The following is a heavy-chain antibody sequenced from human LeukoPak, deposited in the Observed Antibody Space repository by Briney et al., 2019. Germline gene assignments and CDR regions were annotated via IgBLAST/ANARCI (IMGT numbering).Heavy chain of an antibody. Sequence: KPSETLSLTCAVYGGSFSGYYWSWIRQPPGKGLEWIGEINHSGSTNYNPSLKSRVTISVDTSKNQFSLKLSSVTAADTAVYYCARYRRCCSGGSCFDYWGQGTLVTVSS. J-gene: IGHJ4*02. CDR1: GGSFSGYY. CDR2: INHSGST. V-gene: IGHV4-34*01. CDR3: ARYRRCCSGGSCFDY. D-gene: IGHD2-15*01.